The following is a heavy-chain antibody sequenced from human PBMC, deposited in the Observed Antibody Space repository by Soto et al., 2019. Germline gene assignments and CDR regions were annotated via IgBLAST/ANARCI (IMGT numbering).Heavy chain of an antibody. V-gene: IGHV4-59*01. CDR1: GGSISSYY. CDR3: AAGVPAIRVGSGHLGY. Sequence: PSETLSLTCTVSGGSISSYYWSWIRQPPGKGLEWIGYIYYSGSTNYNPSLKGRVTISVDTSKNQFSLKLSSVTAADTAVYYCAAGVPAIRVGSGHLGYWGQGTLVTVSS. D-gene: IGHD2-2*01. J-gene: IGHJ4*02. CDR2: IYYSGST.